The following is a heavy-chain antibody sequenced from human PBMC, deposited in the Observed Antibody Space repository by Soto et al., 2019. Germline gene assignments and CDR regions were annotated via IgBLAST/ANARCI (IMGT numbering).Heavy chain of an antibody. Sequence: SVKVSCKASGYTFTYYPIHWVRQAPGQRLEWMGWINIGNGNTASSQKFQDRVTITRETSASTAYMELTSLRSEDTAVYYCAREPLCGGRCYDNYFDPWGQGTLVTVSS. J-gene: IGHJ5*02. CDR1: GYTFTYYP. CDR2: INIGNGNT. CDR3: AREPLCGGRCYDNYFDP. V-gene: IGHV1-3*04. D-gene: IGHD2-15*01.